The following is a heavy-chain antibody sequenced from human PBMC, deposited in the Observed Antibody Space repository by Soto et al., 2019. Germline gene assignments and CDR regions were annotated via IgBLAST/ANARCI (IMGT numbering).Heavy chain of an antibody. J-gene: IGHJ5*01. CDR2: IYKSTTT. V-gene: IGHV4-30-4*01. Sequence: SETLSLTCSVSGDSISTVDYFWAWIRQPPGQALEYIGYIYKSTTTYYNPSFESRVAISLDTSKSQFSLNVTSVTAADTAVYFCARGRYCLTGRCFPNWFDSWGQGTLVTVSS. D-gene: IGHD2-15*01. CDR3: ARGRYCLTGRCFPNWFDS. CDR1: GDSISTVDYF.